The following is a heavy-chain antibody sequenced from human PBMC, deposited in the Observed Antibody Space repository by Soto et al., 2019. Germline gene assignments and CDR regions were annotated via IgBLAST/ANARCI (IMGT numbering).Heavy chain of an antibody. CDR1: GYTFISYG. D-gene: IGHD6-19*01. CDR3: ARDPIAVADNNWFDP. V-gene: IGHV1-69*04. CDR2: IIPILGIA. Sequence: SVKVSCKTSGYTFISYGTSWVRQAPGQGLEWMGRIIPILGIANYAQKFQGRVTITADKSTSTAYMELSSLRSEDTAVYYCARDPIAVADNNWFDPWGQGTLVTVSS. J-gene: IGHJ5*02.